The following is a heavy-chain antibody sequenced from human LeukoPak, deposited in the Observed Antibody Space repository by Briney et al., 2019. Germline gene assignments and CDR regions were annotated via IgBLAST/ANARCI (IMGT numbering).Heavy chain of an antibody. Sequence: SVKVSCKASGGTFSSYAISWVRQAPGQGLEWIGRIIPIFGTANYAQKFQGRVTITTDESTSTAYMELSSLRSEDTAVYYCAIIYDYVWGSYRYWGQGTLVTVSS. V-gene: IGHV1-69*05. CDR1: GGTFSSYA. CDR2: IIPIFGTA. J-gene: IGHJ4*02. D-gene: IGHD3-16*02. CDR3: AIIYDYVWGSYRY.